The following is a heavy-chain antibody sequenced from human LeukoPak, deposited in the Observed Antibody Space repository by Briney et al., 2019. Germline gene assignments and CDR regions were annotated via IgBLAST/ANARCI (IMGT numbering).Heavy chain of an antibody. V-gene: IGHV1-24*01. CDR3: ARAHGAYDILTGYYRDMYFFDY. J-gene: IGHJ4*02. Sequence: ASVKVSCKVSGYTLTELSMHWVRQAPGKGLEWMGGFDPEDGETIYAQKFQGRVTMTEDTSTDTAYMELSSLRSEDTAVYYCARAHGAYDILTGYYRDMYFFDYWGQGTLVTVSS. D-gene: IGHD3-9*01. CDR2: FDPEDGET. CDR1: GYTLTELS.